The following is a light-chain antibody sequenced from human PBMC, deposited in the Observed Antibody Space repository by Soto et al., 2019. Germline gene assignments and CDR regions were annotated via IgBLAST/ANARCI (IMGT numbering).Light chain of an antibody. V-gene: IGLV2-18*02. CDR1: SNDVGTYNR. J-gene: IGLJ2*01. CDR3: SSYTSSSTLL. CDR2: EVN. Sequence: QSALTQPPSVSGSPGQSVTISCTGTSNDVGTYNRVSWYKEPPGTAPKLMIYEVNNRPSGVPDRFSGSKSGNTASLTISGLQAEDEADYYCSSYTSSSTLLFGGGTKLTVL.